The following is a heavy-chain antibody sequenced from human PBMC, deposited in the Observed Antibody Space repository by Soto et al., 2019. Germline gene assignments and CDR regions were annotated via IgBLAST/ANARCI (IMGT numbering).Heavy chain of an antibody. CDR2: IKQDGSEK. V-gene: IGHV3-7*05. Sequence: EVQLVESGGGLVQPGGSLRLSCAASGFTFSSYWMSWVRQAPGKGLEWVANIKQDGSEKYYVDSVKGRFTISRDNAKNSLYLQMNILRAEDTAVYYCARDAGYSSSWYARPYYFDYWGQGTLVTVSS. D-gene: IGHD6-13*01. CDR1: GFTFSSYW. CDR3: ARDAGYSSSWYARPYYFDY. J-gene: IGHJ4*02.